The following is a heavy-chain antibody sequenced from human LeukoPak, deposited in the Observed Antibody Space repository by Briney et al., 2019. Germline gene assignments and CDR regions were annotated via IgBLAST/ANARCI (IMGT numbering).Heavy chain of an antibody. CDR1: GFTFSSYA. J-gene: IGHJ6*02. V-gene: IGHV3-30-3*01. D-gene: IGHD3-10*01. Sequence: GGSLRLSCAASGFTFSSYAMHWVRQAPGKGLEWVAVISYDGSNKYYADSVKGRFTISRDNSKNTLYLQMNSLRAEDTAVYYCAKDFITMVRGAAGGGMDVWGQGTTVTVSS. CDR3: AKDFITMVRGAAGGGMDV. CDR2: ISYDGSNK.